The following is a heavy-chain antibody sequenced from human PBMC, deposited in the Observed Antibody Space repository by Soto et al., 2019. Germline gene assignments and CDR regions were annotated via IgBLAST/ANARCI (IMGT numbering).Heavy chain of an antibody. Sequence: QVQLVQSGADVKKPGDSMRVSCKASAYTFTGYYIHWVRQAPGQGLEWIGWMNPKNSDTGYAPQFQGRVTMTRDTSINTAYMDLRRLTSDDTAIYYCARDGPGAGNDDFDYWGQGALVTFSS. D-gene: IGHD6-13*01. V-gene: IGHV1-2*02. J-gene: IGHJ4*02. CDR1: AYTFTGYY. CDR3: ARDGPGAGNDDFDY. CDR2: MNPKNSDT.